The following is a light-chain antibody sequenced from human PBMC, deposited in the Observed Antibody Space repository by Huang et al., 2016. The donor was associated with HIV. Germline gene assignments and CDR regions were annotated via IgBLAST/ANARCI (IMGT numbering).Light chain of an antibody. J-gene: IGKJ4*01. CDR3: MQSIQRPLT. CDR2: EVA. CDR1: QGRLHSDGKTY. Sequence: DIVMTQTPLSLSVTPGQPASISGTSSQGRLHSDGKTYLYWYMHKPGQSPQLLLYEVAKRFAGVPDRFSGSGSGTDFTLKISRVEAEDVGVYYCMQSIQRPLTFGGGTKVEIK. V-gene: IGKV2D-29*02.